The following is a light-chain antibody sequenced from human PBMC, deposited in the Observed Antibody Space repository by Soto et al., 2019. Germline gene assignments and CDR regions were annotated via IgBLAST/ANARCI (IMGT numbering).Light chain of an antibody. CDR2: DAS. CDR3: QHYNSYARVI. J-gene: IGKJ4*01. CDR1: QSISSW. Sequence: DIQMTQSPSTLSASVGDRVTITCRASQSISSWLAWYQQKPGKAPKLLIYDASSLESGVPSRFSGSGSGTEFTLTISGRHPDVFETYSGQHYNSYARVIFGGGTKVEIK. V-gene: IGKV1-5*01.